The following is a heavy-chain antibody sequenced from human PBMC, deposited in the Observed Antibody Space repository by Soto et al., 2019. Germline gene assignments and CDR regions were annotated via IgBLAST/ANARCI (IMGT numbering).Heavy chain of an antibody. CDR1: GGSFSGYY. Sequence: QVQLQQWGAGLLKPSETLSLTCAVYGGSFSGYYWSWIRQPPGKGLEWIGEINHSGSTNYNPSLKGRVTIYVYPSKNQFSLKLSSVTAADTAVYYCARGREYSSAYYYYYGLDVWGPGTTVTVSS. V-gene: IGHV4-34*01. CDR2: INHSGST. J-gene: IGHJ6*01. D-gene: IGHD6-6*01. CDR3: ARGREYSSAYYYYYGLDV.